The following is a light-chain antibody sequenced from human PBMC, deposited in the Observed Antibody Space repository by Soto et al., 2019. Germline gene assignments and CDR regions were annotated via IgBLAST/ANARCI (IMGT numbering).Light chain of an antibody. CDR1: SSDVGGYNY. J-gene: IGLJ1*01. Sequence: QSALTQPRSVSGSPGQSVTISCTGTSSDVGGYNYVSWYQHYPGKAPKLMIYDVSRRPSGVPDRFSGSKSGNTASLTISGLQAEDEADYYCCSFAGRYTFVFGTGTKLTVL. V-gene: IGLV2-11*01. CDR2: DVS. CDR3: CSFAGRYTFV.